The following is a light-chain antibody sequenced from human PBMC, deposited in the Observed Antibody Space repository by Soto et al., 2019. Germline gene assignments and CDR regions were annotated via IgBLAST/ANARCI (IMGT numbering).Light chain of an antibody. Sequence: QSGLTQPPSASGSPGQAVTISCTGTSNDVGDYNYVSWYQQHPGKAPKLMIYEVSKRPSGVPGRFSGSKSGNTASLTVSGLQAEDEADYYCSSYAGSSTLYVFGTGTKVTV. CDR3: SSYAGSSTLYV. CDR1: SNDVGDYNY. V-gene: IGLV2-8*01. CDR2: EVS. J-gene: IGLJ1*01.